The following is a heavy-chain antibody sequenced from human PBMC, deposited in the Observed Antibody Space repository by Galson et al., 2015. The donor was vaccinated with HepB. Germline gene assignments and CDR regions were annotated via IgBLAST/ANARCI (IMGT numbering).Heavy chain of an antibody. V-gene: IGHV1-69*10. CDR3: ARDVLTRGQQLVQTPPANP. Sequence: SVKVSCKASGGTFSSYAISWVRQAPGQGLEWMGGIIPIFGIANYAQKFQGRVTITADKSTSTAYMELSSLRSEDTAVYYCARDVLTRGQQLVQTPPANPWGQGTLVTVSS. CDR1: GGTFSSYA. D-gene: IGHD6-13*01. J-gene: IGHJ5*02. CDR2: IIPIFGIA.